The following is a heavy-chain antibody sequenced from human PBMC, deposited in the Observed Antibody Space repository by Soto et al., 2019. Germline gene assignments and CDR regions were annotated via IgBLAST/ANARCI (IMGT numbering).Heavy chain of an antibody. J-gene: IGHJ4*02. D-gene: IGHD6-6*01. CDR2: IYPGDSDT. Sequence: EVQLVQSGAEGTKPGETLKISCKASGYSFTDYWIGWVRQMPGKGLECMGIIYPGDSDTKYSPSFQGQVTMSADKSISTAFLQWNSLKASDTAMYYCARDGLSSSSSFDYWGQGTLVTVCS. CDR1: GYSFTDYW. CDR3: ARDGLSSSSSFDY. V-gene: IGHV5-51*01.